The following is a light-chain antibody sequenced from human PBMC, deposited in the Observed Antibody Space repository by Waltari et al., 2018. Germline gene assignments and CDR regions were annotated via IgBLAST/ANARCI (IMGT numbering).Light chain of an antibody. J-gene: IGKJ1*01. Sequence: DVVMTQSPLSLSVSLGQPASISCRSSQSLVHSDGNTYLNWFQQRPGQSPRRLIYMVSRRESGVPDRFSGSGSGTDFTLKISRVEAEDVGVYYCMQTTHSPRTFGQGTKVEI. V-gene: IGKV2-30*02. CDR1: QSLVHSDGNTY. CDR2: MVS. CDR3: MQTTHSPRT.